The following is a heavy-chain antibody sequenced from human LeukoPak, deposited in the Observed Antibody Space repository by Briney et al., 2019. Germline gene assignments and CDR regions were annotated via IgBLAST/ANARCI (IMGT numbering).Heavy chain of an antibody. J-gene: IGHJ4*02. V-gene: IGHV3-53*01. CDR1: GFTVSSNY. D-gene: IGHD3-10*01. CDR3: ARESILVRGAIDY. CDR2: IYSGGST. Sequence: GGSLRLSCAASGFTVSSNYMSWVRQAPGKGLEWVSVIYSGGSTHYADSVKGRFTISRDNSKNTLYLQMNSLRAEDTAVYYCARESILVRGAIDYWGQGTLVTVSS.